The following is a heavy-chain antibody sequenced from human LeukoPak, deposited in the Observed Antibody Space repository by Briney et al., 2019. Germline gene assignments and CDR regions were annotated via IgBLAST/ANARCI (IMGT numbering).Heavy chain of an antibody. V-gene: IGHV4-59*01. CDR3: AREHPQTIVPEGMDI. CDR1: GGSISHYY. CDR2: IYYSGTT. J-gene: IGHJ6*02. D-gene: IGHD4/OR15-4a*01. Sequence: PSETLSLTCTVSGGSISHYYWSWLRQPPGKGLEWIGYIYYSGTTNYNPSLKSRVTISVDTSKNQSSLKLNSVTSADRAVYYCAREHPQTIVPEGMDIWGQGTTVTVSS.